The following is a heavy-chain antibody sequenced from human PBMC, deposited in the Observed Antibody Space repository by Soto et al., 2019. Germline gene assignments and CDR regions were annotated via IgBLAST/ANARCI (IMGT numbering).Heavy chain of an antibody. D-gene: IGHD3-16*02. CDR2: IYYSGST. Sequence: SETLSLTCTVSGGSISSSSYYWGWIRQPPGKGLEWIGTIYYSGSTYYNPSLKSRVTISVDTSRTQFSLRLSSVTAADTAVYYCVRKLSRYYHYAMDVWGKGTTVTV. J-gene: IGHJ6*04. CDR3: VRKLSRYYHYAMDV. CDR1: GGSISSSSYY. V-gene: IGHV4-39*01.